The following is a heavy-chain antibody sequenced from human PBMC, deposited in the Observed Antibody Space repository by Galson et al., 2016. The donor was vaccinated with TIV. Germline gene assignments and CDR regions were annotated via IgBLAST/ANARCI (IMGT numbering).Heavy chain of an antibody. D-gene: IGHD2-15*01. J-gene: IGHJ1*01. CDR1: GFTFTNSA. CDR2: IVVASGTT. Sequence: SCKASGFTFTNSAVQCVRQARGKPPEWIGWIVVASGTTNYAQKLQARITITRDMSTRTAYLDLSSLTVEDTAVYYCVVGVETYCRGGYCYHSDVYFQHWGQGTLLTVSS. CDR3: VVGVETYCRGGYCYHSDVYFQH. V-gene: IGHV1-58*01.